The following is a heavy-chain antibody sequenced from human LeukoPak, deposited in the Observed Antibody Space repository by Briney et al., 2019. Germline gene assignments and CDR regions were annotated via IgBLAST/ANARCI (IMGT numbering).Heavy chain of an antibody. CDR2: ISAYNGNT. CDR3: ARLGGGYSGYDPYYFDS. D-gene: IGHD5-12*01. Sequence: ASVKVSCKVSGYTFTSYSISWVRQAPGQGLEWMGWISAYNGNTNYAQKLQGRVTMTADTSTNTAYMELRSLRSDDTAVYYCARLGGGYSGYDPYYFDSWGQGTLVVVSS. CDR1: GYTFTSYS. J-gene: IGHJ4*02. V-gene: IGHV1-18*01.